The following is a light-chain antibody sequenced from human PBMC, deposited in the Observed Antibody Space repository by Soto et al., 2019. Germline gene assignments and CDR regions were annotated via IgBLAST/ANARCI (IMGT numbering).Light chain of an antibody. V-gene: IGLV2-14*01. J-gene: IGLJ1*01. CDR3: SSYTSMTTLV. CDR2: EVS. CDR1: SSDVGGYIY. Sequence: QSALTQPASVSGSPGHSITISCTGTSSDVGGYIYVSWYRQHPGKAPKPIIYEVSNRPSGVSNRFSGSKSGNTASLTISGLQAEDEADYYCSSYTSMTTLVFGSGTKVTVL.